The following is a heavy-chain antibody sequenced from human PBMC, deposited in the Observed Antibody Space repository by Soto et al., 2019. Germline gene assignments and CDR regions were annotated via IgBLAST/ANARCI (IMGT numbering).Heavy chain of an antibody. Sequence: PSGTLSLTCTVSGGSISSYYMSWIRQPPGKGMEWIGYIYYSGSTNYNPSLKSRVTISVDTSKNQFSLKLSSVTAADTAVYYCARRAGAAAMRFDPWGQGALVTVSS. J-gene: IGHJ5*02. CDR1: GGSISSYY. CDR3: ARRAGAAAMRFDP. D-gene: IGHD2-2*01. CDR2: IYYSGST. V-gene: IGHV4-59*08.